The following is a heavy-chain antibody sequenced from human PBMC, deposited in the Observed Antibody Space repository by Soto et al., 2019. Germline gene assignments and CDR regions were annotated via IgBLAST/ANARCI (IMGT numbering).Heavy chain of an antibody. Sequence: QVQLVESGGGVVQPGRSLRLSCAASGFTFSSYGMHWVRQAPGKGLEWVAVIWYDGSNKYYADSVKGRFTISRDNSKNTLYLQMNSLRAEDTAVYYCARVNYGGNSALFDYWGQGTLVTVSS. V-gene: IGHV3-33*01. D-gene: IGHD4-17*01. CDR3: ARVNYGGNSALFDY. CDR2: IWYDGSNK. J-gene: IGHJ4*02. CDR1: GFTFSSYG.